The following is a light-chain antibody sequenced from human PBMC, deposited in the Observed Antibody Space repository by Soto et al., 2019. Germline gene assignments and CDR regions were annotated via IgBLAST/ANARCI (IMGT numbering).Light chain of an antibody. Sequence: QSALAQPPSVSGSPGQSVTISCTGTSSDVGSYNRVSWYQQPPGTAPQLMIYEVSNRPSGVPDRFSGSKSGNTASLTISGLQAEDEADYYCSLYTSSSLYVFGTGTKVTVL. CDR1: SSDVGSYNR. CDR3: SLYTSSSLYV. J-gene: IGLJ1*01. CDR2: EVS. V-gene: IGLV2-18*01.